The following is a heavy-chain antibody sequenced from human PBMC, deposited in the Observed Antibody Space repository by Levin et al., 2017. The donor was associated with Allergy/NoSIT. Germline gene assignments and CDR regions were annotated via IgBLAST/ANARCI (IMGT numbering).Heavy chain of an antibody. V-gene: IGHV1-2*02. D-gene: IGHD5-18*01. CDR3: ARDVDTSRKDAFDI. Sequence: ASVKVSCKTSGYTFIAYYMHWVRQVPGQGLEWMGWINPNSGGPKYEQNFQGRVTMTRDTSIRTAYMELSRLTSDDTAMYYCARDVDTSRKDAFDIWGQGTMVTVSS. J-gene: IGHJ3*02. CDR1: GYTFIAYY. CDR2: INPNSGGP.